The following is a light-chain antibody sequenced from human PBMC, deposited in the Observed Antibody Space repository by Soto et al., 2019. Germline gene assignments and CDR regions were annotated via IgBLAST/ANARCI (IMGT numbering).Light chain of an antibody. CDR3: QQYKNWPPLT. CDR2: GAF. J-gene: IGKJ4*01. V-gene: IGKV3-15*01. Sequence: EIVMTQSPATLSVSPGETATFSCRASQIVSSNLAWYQQKPGQGPRPLIYGAFTRATGIPARFTGSGSGTEFTLTISSLQSEDFAVYYCQQYKNWPPLTFGGGTKVEIK. CDR1: QIVSSN.